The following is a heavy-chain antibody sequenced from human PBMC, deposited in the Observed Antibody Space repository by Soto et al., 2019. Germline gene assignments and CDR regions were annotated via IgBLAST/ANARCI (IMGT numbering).Heavy chain of an antibody. D-gene: IGHD6-6*01. Sequence: SQTLSLTCAISGDSASINSGAWNWIRQSPSRGLEWLGRTYYRSKWYSDYAGSVKSRITINADTSKNQFSLHLNSVTPQDTAVYYCARGPSPLAYWGRGTVVTVSS. J-gene: IGHJ4*02. CDR1: GDSASINSGA. CDR2: TYYRSKWYS. CDR3: ARGPSPLAY. V-gene: IGHV6-1*01.